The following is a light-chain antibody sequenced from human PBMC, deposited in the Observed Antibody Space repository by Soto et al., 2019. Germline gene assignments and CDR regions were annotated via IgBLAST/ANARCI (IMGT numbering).Light chain of an antibody. CDR3: QQYDNWPMYT. J-gene: IGKJ2*01. CDR2: GAS. CDR1: QSVSGN. Sequence: EIVMTQSPATLSVSPGERATLSCRASQSVSGNLAWYQQKPGQAPRLLMYGASTRATGVPARFRGSGSGTEFTLTISSLQSEDFAVYYCQQYDNWPMYTFGQGTKLEIK. V-gene: IGKV3-15*01.